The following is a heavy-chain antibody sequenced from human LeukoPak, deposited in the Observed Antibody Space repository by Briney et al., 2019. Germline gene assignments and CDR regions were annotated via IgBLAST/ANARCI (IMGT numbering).Heavy chain of an antibody. CDR2: ISSSGSTI. D-gene: IGHD2-2*01. CDR3: ARAPAYRYFDL. CDR1: GFTFSSYE. Sequence: QPGGSLRLSCEASGFTFSSYEMNWVRQAPGQGLEWVSYISSSGSTIYYADSVKGRFTISRENAKNSLYLQMDSLRGDDTAVYYCARAPAYRYFDLWGRGTLVTVSS. V-gene: IGHV3-48*03. J-gene: IGHJ2*01.